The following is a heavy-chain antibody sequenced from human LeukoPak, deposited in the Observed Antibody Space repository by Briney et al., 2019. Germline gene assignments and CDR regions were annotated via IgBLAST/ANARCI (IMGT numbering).Heavy chain of an antibody. CDR2: INAGNGNT. CDR3: ARAPTYSSGWYGGDYYYMDV. V-gene: IGHV1-3*03. CDR1: GYTFTSYA. Sequence: GASVKVSCKASGYTFTSYAMHWVRQAPGQRLEWMGWINAGNGNTKYSQEFQGRVTITRDTSASTAYMELSSLRSEDMAVYYCARAPTYSSGWYGGDYYYMDVWGKGTTVTVSS. D-gene: IGHD6-19*01. J-gene: IGHJ6*03.